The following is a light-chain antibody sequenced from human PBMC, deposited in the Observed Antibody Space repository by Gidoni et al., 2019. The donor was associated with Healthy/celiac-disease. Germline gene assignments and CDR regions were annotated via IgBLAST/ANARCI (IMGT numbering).Light chain of an antibody. CDR3: QQPWT. Sequence: DIQMTQSPSTLSASAGDRVTITCRASQSISSWLAWYQQKPGKAPKLLIYKASSLESGVPSRFSGSGSGTEFTLTISSLQPDDFATYYCQQPWTFGQGTKVEIK. CDR1: QSISSW. J-gene: IGKJ1*01. V-gene: IGKV1-5*03. CDR2: KAS.